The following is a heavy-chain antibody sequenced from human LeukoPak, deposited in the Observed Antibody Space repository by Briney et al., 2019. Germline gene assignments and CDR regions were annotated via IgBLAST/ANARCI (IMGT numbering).Heavy chain of an antibody. D-gene: IGHD6-19*01. CDR2: INHSGST. CDR1: GGSFSGYY. CDR3: ARPQKMYSSGWYGY. Sequence: SETLSLTCAVYGGSFSGYYWSWIRQPPGKGLEWIGEINHSGSTNYNPSLKSRVTISVDTSKNQFSLKLSSVTAADTAVYYCARPQKMYSSGWYGYWGQGTLVTVSS. J-gene: IGHJ4*02. V-gene: IGHV4-34*01.